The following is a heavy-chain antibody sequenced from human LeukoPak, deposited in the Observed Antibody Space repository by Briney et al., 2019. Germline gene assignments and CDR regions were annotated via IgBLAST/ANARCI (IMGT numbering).Heavy chain of an antibody. CDR1: GYTFTSYG. J-gene: IGHJ5*02. D-gene: IGHD5-24*01. Sequence: ASVKVSCKASGYTFTSYGISWVRQAPGQGLEWMGWISAYKGNTNYAQNLQGSVTMTTDTSTSTAYMELRSLRSDDTAVYYCARVRRVGFNWFDPWGQGTLVTVSS. CDR2: ISAYKGNT. V-gene: IGHV1-18*01. CDR3: ARVRRVGFNWFDP.